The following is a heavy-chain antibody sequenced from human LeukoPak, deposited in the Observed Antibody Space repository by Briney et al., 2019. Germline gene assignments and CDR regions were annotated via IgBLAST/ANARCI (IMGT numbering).Heavy chain of an antibody. CDR3: AMKAVPRPRLYDAFDF. V-gene: IGHV3-48*03. D-gene: IGHD2-2*02. J-gene: IGHJ3*01. CDR2: ISSSATST. Sequence: GGSLRLSCLASGFSFSSYEMNWVRQAPGKGLEWVSHISSSATSTCYADSVKGRFTISRDNAKTTLYLQMTSLRADDTAVYYCAMKAVPRPRLYDAFDFWGQGTVVTVSS. CDR1: GFSFSSYE.